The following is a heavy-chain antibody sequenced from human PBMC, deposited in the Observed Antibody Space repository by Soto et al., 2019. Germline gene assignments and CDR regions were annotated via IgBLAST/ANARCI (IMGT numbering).Heavy chain of an antibody. J-gene: IGHJ6*03. V-gene: IGHV4-39*07. CDR1: GGSISSSSYY. CDR3: ARLPQYSGHSDYYCYMDV. D-gene: IGHD5-12*01. CDR2: IYYSGNT. Sequence: SETLSLTCTVSGGSISSSSYYWGWIRQPPGKGLEWIGSIYYSGNTYYNPSLKSRVTISVDTSKNQFSLKLSSVTAADTAVYYCARLPQYSGHSDYYCYMDVWGKGTTVTVSS.